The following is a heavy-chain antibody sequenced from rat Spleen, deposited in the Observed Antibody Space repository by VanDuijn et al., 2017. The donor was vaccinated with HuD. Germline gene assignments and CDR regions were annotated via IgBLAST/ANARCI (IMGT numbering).Heavy chain of an antibody. CDR1: GFTFSNYY. Sequence: EVQLVESGGGLVQPGRSLKLSCVASGFTFSNYYMAWVRQAPTKGLEWVASISYDGTATYYRDSVKGRFTLSRDNAKSTLYLQMGSLRSEDTATYYCTRGGNYDYDHWGQGVMVTVSS. V-gene: IGHV5-20*01. CDR3: TRGGNYDYDH. J-gene: IGHJ2*01. CDR2: ISYDGTAT. D-gene: IGHD1-10*01.